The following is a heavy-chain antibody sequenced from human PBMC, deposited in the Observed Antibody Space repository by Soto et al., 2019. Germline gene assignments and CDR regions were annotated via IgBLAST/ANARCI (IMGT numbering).Heavy chain of an antibody. V-gene: IGHV3-21*01. CDR1: GFTFSSYS. Sequence: GGSLRLSCAASGFTFSSYSMNWVRQAPGKGLEWVSSISSSSSYIYYADSVKGRFTISRDNAKNSLNLQMNSLRAEDTAVYYCAREAHYYDSSGYSAFDIWGQGTMVTVS. J-gene: IGHJ3*02. CDR2: ISSSSSYI. D-gene: IGHD3-22*01. CDR3: AREAHYYDSSGYSAFDI.